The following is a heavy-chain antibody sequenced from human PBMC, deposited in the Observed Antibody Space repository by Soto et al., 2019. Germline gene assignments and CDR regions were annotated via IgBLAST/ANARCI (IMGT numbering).Heavy chain of an antibody. Sequence: SETLSLTCTVSGGSISSGGYYWSWIRQHPGKSLEWIGYIYYSGSTYYNPSLKSRVTISVYTSKNQFSLKLSSVTAADTAVYYCARDQDLPAALDICGQGTMVTVSS. J-gene: IGHJ3*02. V-gene: IGHV4-31*03. CDR2: IYYSGST. CDR3: ARDQDLPAALDI. D-gene: IGHD2-15*01. CDR1: GGSISSGGYY.